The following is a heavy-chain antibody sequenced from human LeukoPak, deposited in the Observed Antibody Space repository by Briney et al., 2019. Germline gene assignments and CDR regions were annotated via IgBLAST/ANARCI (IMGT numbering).Heavy chain of an antibody. D-gene: IGHD3-10*01. V-gene: IGHV3-64D*06. Sequence: GGSLRLSCSASGFTFSSYAMHWVRQAPGKRLEYVSAISSNGGSTYYADSVKGRFTISRDNSKNTLYLQMSSLRAEDTAVYYCVKDQGDYYGSGSYLEFDYWGQGTLVTVSS. CDR1: GFTFSSYA. CDR2: ISSNGGST. J-gene: IGHJ4*02. CDR3: VKDQGDYYGSGSYLEFDY.